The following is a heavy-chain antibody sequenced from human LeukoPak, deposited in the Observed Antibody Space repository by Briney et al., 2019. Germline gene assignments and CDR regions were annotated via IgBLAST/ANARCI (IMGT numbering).Heavy chain of an antibody. CDR2: ISSSSSYT. CDR1: GFTFSDYY. CDR3: AKGYELFDY. J-gene: IGHJ4*02. Sequence: PGGSLRLSCAASGFTFSDYYMSWIRQAPGKGLEWVSYISSSSSYTNYADSVRGRFTISKDNAKNSLYLQMNSLRAEDTAVRYCAKGYELFDYWGQGTLVTVSS. D-gene: IGHD5-12*01. V-gene: IGHV3-11*06.